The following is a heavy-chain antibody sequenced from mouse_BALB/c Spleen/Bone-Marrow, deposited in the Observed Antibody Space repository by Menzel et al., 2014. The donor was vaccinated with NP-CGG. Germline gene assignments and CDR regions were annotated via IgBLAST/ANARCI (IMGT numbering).Heavy chain of an antibody. Sequence: QVQLQQPGAELASPGASVKMSRKASGYTFTDYTIQWVKQRPGQGLEWIGYVNPRSGYANYNQKFKDKATLTADKSSSTAFMQLSSLTSEDSAVYYCARPKGFALDYWGQGTALTVSS. CDR3: ARPKGFALDY. CDR2: VNPRSGYA. J-gene: IGHJ2*01. CDR1: GYTFTDYT. V-gene: IGHV1-4*01.